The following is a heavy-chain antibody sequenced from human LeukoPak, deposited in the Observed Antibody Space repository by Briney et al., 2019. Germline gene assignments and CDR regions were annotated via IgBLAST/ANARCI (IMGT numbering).Heavy chain of an antibody. J-gene: IGHJ6*02. CDR1: GFTFNNYA. D-gene: IGHD1-14*01. Sequence: GGSLRLSCAASGFTFNNYAMDWVRQAPGKGLEWVSVISGSGGTTYYADSVKGRFTISRDSSKNTLYLQMNSLRAEDTAVYYCAKVSGGGLYYDGMDVWGQGTTVTVSS. V-gene: IGHV3-23*01. CDR3: AKVSGGGLYYDGMDV. CDR2: ISGSGGTT.